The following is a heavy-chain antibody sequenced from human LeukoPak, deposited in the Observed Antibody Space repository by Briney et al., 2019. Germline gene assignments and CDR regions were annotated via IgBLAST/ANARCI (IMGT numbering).Heavy chain of an antibody. J-gene: IGHJ4*02. CDR2: IYSGGST. D-gene: IGHD5-18*01. V-gene: IGHV3-66*02. CDR3: ERVLYSYGLEYFDY. CDR1: GFTFSTYS. Sequence: GGSLRLSCAASGFTFSTYSMNWVRQAPGKGLEWVAVIYSGGSTYYADSVKGRFTISRDNSKNTLYLQMNSLRAEDTAVYYCERVLYSYGLEYFDYWGQGTLVTVSS.